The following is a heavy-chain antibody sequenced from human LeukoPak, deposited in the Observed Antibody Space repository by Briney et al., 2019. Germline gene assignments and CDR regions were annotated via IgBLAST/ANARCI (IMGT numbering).Heavy chain of an antibody. V-gene: IGHV5-10-1*01. CDR3: ARQARRGYYDSSGYIPTFYYGMDV. D-gene: IGHD3-22*01. Sequence: GESLKISCKGSGYNFNNYWISWVRQMPGKGLEWMGRIDPSDSYTNYSPSFQGHVTISADKSISTAYLQWSSLKASDTAMYYCARQARRGYYDSSGYIPTFYYGMDVWGQGTTVTVSS. CDR2: IDPSDSYT. J-gene: IGHJ6*02. CDR1: GYNFNNYW.